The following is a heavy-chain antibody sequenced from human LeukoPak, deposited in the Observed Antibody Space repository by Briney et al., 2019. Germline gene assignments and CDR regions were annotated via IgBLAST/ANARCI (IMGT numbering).Heavy chain of an antibody. D-gene: IGHD2-2*01. CDR2: INPNSGGT. CDR1: GYTFTGYY. CDR3: ARGTRSIVVVPRGWFDP. V-gene: IGHV1-2*02. J-gene: IGHJ5*02. Sequence: ASVTVSCKASGYTFTGYYMHWVRQAPGQGLEWMGWINPNSGGTNYAQKFQGRVTMTRDTSISTAYMELSRLRSDDTAVYYCARGTRSIVVVPRGWFDPWGQGTLVTVSS.